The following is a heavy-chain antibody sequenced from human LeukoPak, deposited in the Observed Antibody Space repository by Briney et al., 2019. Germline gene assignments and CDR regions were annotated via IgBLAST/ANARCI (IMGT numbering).Heavy chain of an antibody. Sequence: PSETLSLTCTVSGGSISSGDYYWSWIRQPPGKGLEWIGYIYYSGSTYYNPSLKSRVTISVDTSKNQFSLKLSPVTAADTAVYYCARGIAAAGDWFDPWGQGTLVTVSS. CDR1: GGSISSGDYY. CDR2: IYYSGST. V-gene: IGHV4-30-4*01. J-gene: IGHJ5*02. CDR3: ARGIAAAGDWFDP. D-gene: IGHD6-13*01.